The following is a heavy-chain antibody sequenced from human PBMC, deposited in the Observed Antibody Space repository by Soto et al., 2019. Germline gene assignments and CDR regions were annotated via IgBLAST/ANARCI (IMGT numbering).Heavy chain of an antibody. CDR2: IFWNDDK. J-gene: IGHJ5*02. CDR3: AHSFSSSRVYYDSSASSWWSDP. V-gene: IGHV2-5*01. Sequence: QITLEESGPMLLKPTQTLTLTCTFSGFSLTTSGVGVGWIRQPPGKAREWLALIFWNDDKRYNPSLKTRLSTRKDTSKNQVVLTLTNVDPVDTATYFCAHSFSSSRVYYDSSASSWWSDPWGQGTLVTVSS. CDR1: GFSLTTSGVG. D-gene: IGHD3-22*01.